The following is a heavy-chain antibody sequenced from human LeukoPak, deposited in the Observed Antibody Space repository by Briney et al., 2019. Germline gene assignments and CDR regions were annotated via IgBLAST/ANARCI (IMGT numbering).Heavy chain of an antibody. V-gene: IGHV1-2*06. J-gene: IGHJ3*02. D-gene: IGHD5-18*01. Sequence: ASVKVSCKASGYTFTGYYMHWVRQAPGQGLEWMGRINPNSGGTNYAQKFQGRVTTTRDTSISTAYMELSRLRSDDTAVYYCARSRMDTAMVANDAFDIWGQGTMVTVSS. CDR3: ARSRMDTAMVANDAFDI. CDR2: INPNSGGT. CDR1: GYTFTGYY.